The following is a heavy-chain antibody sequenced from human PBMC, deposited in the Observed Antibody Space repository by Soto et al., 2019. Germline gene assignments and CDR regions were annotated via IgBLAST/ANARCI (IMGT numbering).Heavy chain of an antibody. V-gene: IGHV4-59*08. D-gene: IGHD2-21*01. CDR3: ARHEPPVIRNYYFDY. CDR1: GGSISSYY. CDR2: IYYSGST. J-gene: IGHJ4*02. Sequence: PSETLSLTCTVSGGSISSYYWSWIRQPPGKGLEWIGYIYYSGSTNYNPSLKSRVTISVDTSKNQFSLKLSSVTAADTAVYYCARHEPPVIRNYYFDYWGQGTLVTVSS.